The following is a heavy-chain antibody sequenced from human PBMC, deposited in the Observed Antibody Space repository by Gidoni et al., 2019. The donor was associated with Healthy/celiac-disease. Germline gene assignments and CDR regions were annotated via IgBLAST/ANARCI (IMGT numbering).Heavy chain of an antibody. CDR2: INPSGGST. Sequence: QVQLVQSGAEVKKPGASVKVSCKASGYTFTSYYMHWVRQAPGQGLEWMGIINPSGGSTSYAQKFQGRVTMTRDTSTSTVYMELSSLRSEDTAVYYCAREEDCSGGSCYPQYYFDYWGQGTLVTVSS. CDR1: GYTFTSYY. J-gene: IGHJ4*02. V-gene: IGHV1-46*03. D-gene: IGHD2-15*01. CDR3: AREEDCSGGSCYPQYYFDY.